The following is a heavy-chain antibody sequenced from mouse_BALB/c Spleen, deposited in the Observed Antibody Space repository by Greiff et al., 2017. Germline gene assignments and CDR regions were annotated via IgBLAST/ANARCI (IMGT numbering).Heavy chain of an antibody. CDR3: ARGYGNYALYAMDY. Sequence: VQLQQSGAELLRPGVSVKISCKGSGYTFTDYAMHWVKQSHAKSLEWIGVISTYYGDASYNQKFKGKATMTVDKSSSTAYMELARLTSEDSAIYYCARGYGNYALYAMDYWGQGTSVTVSS. CDR2: ISTYYGDA. CDR1: GYTFTDYA. V-gene: IGHV1S137*01. D-gene: IGHD2-1*01. J-gene: IGHJ4*01.